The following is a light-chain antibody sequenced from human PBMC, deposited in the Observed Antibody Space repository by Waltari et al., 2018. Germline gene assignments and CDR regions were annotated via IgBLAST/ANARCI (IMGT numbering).Light chain of an antibody. CDR3: QHCYSSPYT. V-gene: IGKV4-1*01. CDR2: WAS. J-gene: IGKJ2*01. CDR1: QSVLSSSTNKNY. Sequence: DIVMTQYPDSLAVSLGERCTINCNSSQSVLSSSTNKNYLDLYQQTPGQPPKLLISWASTRESGVPDRFSGSGSGTDFTLTISSLQAEDVAVYYCQHCYSSPYTFGQGTKLEIK.